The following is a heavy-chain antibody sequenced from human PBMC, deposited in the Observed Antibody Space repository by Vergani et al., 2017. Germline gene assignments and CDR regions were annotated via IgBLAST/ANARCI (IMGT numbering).Heavy chain of an antibody. Sequence: EVQLVESGGGLVKPGGSLRLSCAASGFTFSSYSMNWVRQAPGKGLEWVSAISGSGGSTYYADSVKGRFTISRDNSKNTLYLQMNSLRAEDTAVYYCAKTENLARGSGDDYWGQGTLVTVSS. CDR3: AKTENLARGSGDDY. CDR1: GFTFSSYS. CDR2: ISGSGGST. D-gene: IGHD3-10*01. V-gene: IGHV3-23*04. J-gene: IGHJ4*02.